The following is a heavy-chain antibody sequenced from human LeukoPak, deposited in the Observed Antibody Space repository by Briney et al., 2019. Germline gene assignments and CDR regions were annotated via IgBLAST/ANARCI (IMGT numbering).Heavy chain of an antibody. J-gene: IGHJ6*02. Sequence: ASVKVSCKASGYTFTGYYMHWVRQAPGQGLEWMGWINPNSGGTNYAQKFQGRVTMTRDTSISTAYMELSRLRSDDTAVYYCARVLYDILTGYLGGMDVWGQGTTVTVSS. D-gene: IGHD3-9*01. V-gene: IGHV1-2*02. CDR3: ARVLYDILTGYLGGMDV. CDR2: INPNSGGT. CDR1: GYTFTGYY.